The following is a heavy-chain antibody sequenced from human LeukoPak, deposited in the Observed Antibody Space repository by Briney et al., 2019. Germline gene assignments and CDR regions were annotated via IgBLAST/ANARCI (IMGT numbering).Heavy chain of an antibody. D-gene: IGHD6-13*01. Sequence: GASVKVSCKASGYTFTGYYMHWVRQAPGQGLEWMGWINPNSGGTNYAQKFQGRVTMTRDTSISTAYMELSRLRSDDTAVYYCARDHYIAAAGTFLDYWGQGTLVTVSS. V-gene: IGHV1-2*02. CDR2: INPNSGGT. CDR3: ARDHYIAAAGTFLDY. J-gene: IGHJ4*02. CDR1: GYTFTGYY.